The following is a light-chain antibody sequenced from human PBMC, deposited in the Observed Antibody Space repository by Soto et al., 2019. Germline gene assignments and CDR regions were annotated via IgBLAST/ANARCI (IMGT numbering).Light chain of an antibody. CDR1: QSISSY. CDR3: QQYETFSGT. V-gene: IGKV1-5*01. CDR2: DAS. Sequence: EMKMTQSAVSLSEKERDTVTITCRASQSISSYLNWYQQKPGEAPKLLIYDASALARGVPSRFSGSGSGTKFTLTIASLQPDDFATYYCQQYETFSGTFGPGSKVDI. J-gene: IGKJ1*01.